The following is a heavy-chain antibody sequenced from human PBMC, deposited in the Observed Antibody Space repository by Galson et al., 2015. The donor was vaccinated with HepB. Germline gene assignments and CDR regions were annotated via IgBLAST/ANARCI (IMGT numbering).Heavy chain of an antibody. CDR3: AKDFNWPEGS. D-gene: IGHD3-9*01. CDR1: GFIFSAFD. Sequence: SLRLSCAASGFIFSAFDMNWVRQAPGKGPEWVSNIHTSGDRTYYADSVEGRFTISRDNSKNTLYLQMNSLRAEDTAIYYCAKDFNWPEGSWGQGTRVTVS. CDR2: IHTSGDRT. J-gene: IGHJ5*02. V-gene: IGHV3-23*01.